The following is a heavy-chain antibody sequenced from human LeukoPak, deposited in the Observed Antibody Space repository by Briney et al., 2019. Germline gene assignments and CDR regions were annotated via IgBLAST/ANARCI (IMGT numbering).Heavy chain of an antibody. Sequence: PSETLSLTCPVSGGSLSSYYWSWLRQPAGKGLEWIGRIYTSGSTNYNPSLRSRVPISLDTTKNQLSLTLSSVTAADTAVYYCARDDYGNYGYWFDPWGQGTLVTVSS. CDR1: GGSLSSYY. CDR2: IYTSGST. D-gene: IGHD4-11*01. V-gene: IGHV4-4*07. CDR3: ARDDYGNYGYWFDP. J-gene: IGHJ5*02.